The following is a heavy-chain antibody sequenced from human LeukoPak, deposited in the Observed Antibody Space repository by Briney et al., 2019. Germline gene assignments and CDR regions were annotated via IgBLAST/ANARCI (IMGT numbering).Heavy chain of an antibody. Sequence: SETLSLTCAVYGGSFSGYYWSWIRQPPGKGLEWIGYIYYSGSTNYNPSLKSRVTISVDTSKNQFSLKLSSVTAADTAVYYCARARSEWGYYNDYWGQGTLVTVSS. CDR3: ARARSEWGYYNDY. V-gene: IGHV4-59*01. CDR1: GGSFSGYY. J-gene: IGHJ4*02. D-gene: IGHD3-22*01. CDR2: IYYSGST.